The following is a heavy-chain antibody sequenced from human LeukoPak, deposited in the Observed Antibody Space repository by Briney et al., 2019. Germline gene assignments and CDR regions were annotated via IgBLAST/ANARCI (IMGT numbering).Heavy chain of an antibody. CDR1: GFTFSTYG. D-gene: IGHD4-17*01. CDR2: IRYDGRNK. J-gene: IGHJ4*02. V-gene: IGHV3-30*02. CDR3: AKEIWPTVTTPGHTHFDY. Sequence: GGSLRLSCAASGFTFSTYGMHWVRQAPGNGLEWVAFIRYDGRNKYYADSVKGRFTIPRDNSKNTLCLQMNSLRAEDTAVYYCAKEIWPTVTTPGHTHFDYWGQGTLVTVSS.